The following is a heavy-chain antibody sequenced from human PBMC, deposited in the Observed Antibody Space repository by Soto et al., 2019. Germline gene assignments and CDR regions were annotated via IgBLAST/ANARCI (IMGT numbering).Heavy chain of an antibody. CDR3: ARAGMLWFGESYFDY. V-gene: IGHV3-7*04. CDR1: GFTFSRYW. CDR2: IKQDGSEK. D-gene: IGHD3-10*01. J-gene: IGHJ4*02. Sequence: GGSLRLSCAASGFTFSRYWMTWVRQAPGKGLEWVANIKQDGSEKYYVDSVKGRFTISRDNAKNYLYLQMNSLRVEDTAVYYCARAGMLWFGESYFDYSGQGTLVTVSS.